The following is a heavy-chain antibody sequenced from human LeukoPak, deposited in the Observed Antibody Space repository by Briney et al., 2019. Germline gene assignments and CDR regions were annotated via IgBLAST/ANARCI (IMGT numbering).Heavy chain of an antibody. CDR1: VFTFSSYW. J-gene: IGHJ4*02. Sequence: GGALRLSCAASVFTFSSYWMSWVRQAPGRGVEWVANIKQDGSEKYYVDSVKGRFTISRDNAKNSLYLQMNSLRAEDTAVYYCARLRQLVTMVRGVTYYFDYWGQGTLVTVSS. V-gene: IGHV3-7*03. CDR3: ARLRQLVTMVRGVTYYFDY. D-gene: IGHD3-10*01. CDR2: IKQDGSEK.